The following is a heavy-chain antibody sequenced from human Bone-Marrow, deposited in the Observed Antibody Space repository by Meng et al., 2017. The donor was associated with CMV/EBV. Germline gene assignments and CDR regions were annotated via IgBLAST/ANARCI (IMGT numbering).Heavy chain of an antibody. CDR2: ITPVFETA. Sequence: SVKVSCKASGGTFSSSSLMWVRQAPGQGLEWMGGITPVFETADYAQKFRDRVTISMDDSATTAYMEMTSLGSEDTAVYFWARGPRIIVRGVIIWPLEDWGQGTLVTVSS. V-gene: IGHV1-69*05. J-gene: IGHJ4*02. CDR1: GGTFSSSS. CDR3: ARGPRIIVRGVIIWPLED. D-gene: IGHD3-10*01.